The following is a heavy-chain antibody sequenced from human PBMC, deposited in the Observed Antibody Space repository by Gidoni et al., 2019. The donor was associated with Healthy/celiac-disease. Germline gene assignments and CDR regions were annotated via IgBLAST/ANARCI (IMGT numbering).Heavy chain of an antibody. CDR3: ARVGYYDSPVRYFDL. D-gene: IGHD3-22*01. CDR2: IYYSGST. V-gene: IGHV4-31*03. Sequence: QVQLQESGPGLVKPSQTLSLTCTVSGGSLSRGGYYWSWIRQHPGKGLEWIGYIYYSGSTYYNPSLKSRVTISVDTSKNQFSLKLSSVTAADTAVYYCARVGYYDSPVRYFDLWGRGTLVTVSS. CDR1: GGSLSRGGYY. J-gene: IGHJ2*01.